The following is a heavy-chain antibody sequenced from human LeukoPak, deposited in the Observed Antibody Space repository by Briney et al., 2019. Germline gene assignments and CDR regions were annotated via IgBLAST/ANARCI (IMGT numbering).Heavy chain of an antibody. D-gene: IGHD3-9*01. CDR1: GFTFSSYG. Sequence: PGRSLRLSCAASGFTFSSYGMHWVRQAPGKGLEWVAVIWYDGSNKYYADSVKGRFTISRDNSKNTLYLQMNSLRAEDTAVYYCARDTDFDWLLDYWGQGTLVTVSS. V-gene: IGHV3-33*01. J-gene: IGHJ4*02. CDR2: IWYDGSNK. CDR3: ARDTDFDWLLDY.